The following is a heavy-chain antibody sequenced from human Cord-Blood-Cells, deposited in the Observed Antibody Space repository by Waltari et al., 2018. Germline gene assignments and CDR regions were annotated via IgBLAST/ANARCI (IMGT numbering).Heavy chain of an antibody. V-gene: IGHV4-30-2*01. CDR3: ARADYDYIWGSYRYTPYFDY. CDR1: GGSISSGGYS. D-gene: IGHD3-16*02. J-gene: IGHJ4*02. Sequence: GLVKPSQTLSLTCAVSGGSISSGGYSWSWIRQPPGKGLEWIGYIYHSGSTYYNPSLKSRVTISVDRSKNQFSLKLSSVTAADTAVYYCARADYDYIWGSYRYTPYFDYWGQGTLATVSS. CDR2: IYHSGST.